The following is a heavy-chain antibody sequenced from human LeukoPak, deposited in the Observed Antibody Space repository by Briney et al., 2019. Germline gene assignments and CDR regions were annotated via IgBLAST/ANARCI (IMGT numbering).Heavy chain of an antibody. J-gene: IGHJ4*02. CDR3: AISSLRIINY. D-gene: IGHD3-10*01. Sequence: PGGSLRLSCAASGFTFSRYEMNWVRQAPGKGLEWISYINVVGNNIFYADSVKGRFTMSRDNAKNSSYLEMSSLRAEDTAVYYCAISSLRIINYWGQGTLVTVSS. CDR1: GFTFSRYE. V-gene: IGHV3-48*03. CDR2: INVVGNNI.